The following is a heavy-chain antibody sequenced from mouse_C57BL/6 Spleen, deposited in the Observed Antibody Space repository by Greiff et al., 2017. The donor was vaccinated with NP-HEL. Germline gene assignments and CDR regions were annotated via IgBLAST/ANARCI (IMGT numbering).Heavy chain of an antibody. V-gene: IGHV1-66*01. CDR2: IYPGSGNT. CDR3: ARGGVSYYAMDY. CDR1: GYSFTSYY. J-gene: IGHJ4*01. Sequence: QVQLKQSGPELVKPGASVKISCKASGYSFTSYYIHWVKQRPGQGLEWIGWIYPGSGNTKYNEKFKGKATLTADTSSSTAYMQLSSLTSEDSAVYYCARGGVSYYAMDYWGQGTSVTVSS.